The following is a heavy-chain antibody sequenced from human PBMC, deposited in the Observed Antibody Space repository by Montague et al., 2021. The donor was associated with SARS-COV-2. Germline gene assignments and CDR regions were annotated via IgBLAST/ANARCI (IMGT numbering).Heavy chain of an antibody. CDR3: EVVPLGPRGRGLDY. D-gene: IGHD2-15*01. V-gene: IGHV4-34*01. Sequence: SETLSLTCAASGGSFSAYYRNWNWKPPRPGQECNGEINHSGSTNYNSYPTRRVTISVDTSKNQFSLKLSFVTAADTAVYYCEVVPLGPRGRGLDYWGQGTLVTVSS. CDR2: INHSGST. CDR1: GGSFSAYY. J-gene: IGHJ4*02.